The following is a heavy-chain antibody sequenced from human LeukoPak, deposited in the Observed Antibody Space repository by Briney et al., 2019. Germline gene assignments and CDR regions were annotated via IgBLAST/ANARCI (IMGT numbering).Heavy chain of an antibody. CDR2: ISGSGGST. CDR3: AKDYADSSGWYRDFDI. J-gene: IGHJ3*02. V-gene: IGHV3-23*01. D-gene: IGHD6-19*01. CDR1: GFTLSSNA. Sequence: GGSLTLSCPASGFTLSSNAMRWVRQARGKGLEWVSAISGSGGSTYYADPVKDRFTISRDNSKNALYRQMHTLRAEHTAVYYCAKDYADSSGWYRDFDIWGQGTMVTGSS.